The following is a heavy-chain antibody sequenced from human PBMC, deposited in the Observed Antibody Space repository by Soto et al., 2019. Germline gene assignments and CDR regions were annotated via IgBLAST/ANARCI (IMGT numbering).Heavy chain of an antibody. CDR3: ARVPTRDLGKSSSTRFVF. CDR2: INSDGDT. J-gene: IGHJ4*02. D-gene: IGHD6-13*01. V-gene: IGHV3-74*01. CDR1: GFTFSTNW. Sequence: EVQVVESGGGLVQPGESLRLSCAASGFTFSTNWMHWVRQAPGKGLVWVSRINSDGDTTYADFVRGRFTISRDNAKNTVYLQMHSLSAEDTAVYYGARVPTRDLGKSSSTRFVFWGQGTLVTVSS.